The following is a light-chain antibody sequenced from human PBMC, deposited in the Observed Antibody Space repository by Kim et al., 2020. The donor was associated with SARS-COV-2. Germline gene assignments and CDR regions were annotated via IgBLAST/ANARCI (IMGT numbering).Light chain of an antibody. V-gene: IGKV3-20*01. CDR2: DAS. Sequence: LSPGERATLSCRASQSVKNNYLAWYQQKPGQAPRLLIYDASSRATGIPDMFSGSGSGTDFTLTISRLEPEDFAVYHCHQYGNTPRTFGQGTKLEIK. CDR1: QSVKNNY. J-gene: IGKJ2*01. CDR3: HQYGNTPRT.